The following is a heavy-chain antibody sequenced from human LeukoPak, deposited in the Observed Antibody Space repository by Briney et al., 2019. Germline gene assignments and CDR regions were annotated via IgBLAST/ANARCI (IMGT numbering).Heavy chain of an antibody. CDR3: AKAAMTWLSPYYYYGMDV. Sequence: GGSLRLSCAASGFTFSSYAMSWVRQAPGKGLEWVSAISGSGGSTYYADSVKGRFTISRDNSKNTLYLQMNSLRAEDTAVYYCAKAAMTWLSPYYYYGMDVWGQGTTVTVSS. D-gene: IGHD3-22*01. V-gene: IGHV3-23*01. J-gene: IGHJ6*02. CDR1: GFTFSSYA. CDR2: ISGSGGST.